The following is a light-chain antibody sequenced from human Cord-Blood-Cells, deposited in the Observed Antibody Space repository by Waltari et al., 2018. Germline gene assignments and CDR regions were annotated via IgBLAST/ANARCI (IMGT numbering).Light chain of an antibody. J-gene: IGKJ1*01. CDR3: QQYYSTPRT. V-gene: IGKV4-1*01. Sequence: DIVMTQSPDSLAVSLGERATINCQSSQSVLYSSNNKNYFCCYQQKPGQPPNLLIYWASTRESGVPDRFSGSGSGADFTLTISSLQAEDVAFYYCQQYYSTPRTFGQGTKVEIK. CDR2: WAS. CDR1: QSVLYSSNNKNY.